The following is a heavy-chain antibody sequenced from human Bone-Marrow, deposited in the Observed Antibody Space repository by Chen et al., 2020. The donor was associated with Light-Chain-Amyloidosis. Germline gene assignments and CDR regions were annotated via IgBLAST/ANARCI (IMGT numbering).Heavy chain of an antibody. CDR1: GFTFDDYA. Sequence: EEHLVESGGGLVQPGRSLRLSCEASGFTFDDYAMPWVRQAPGKGLEWVSGISWNSGVKGYVESVGGRFTISRDGVKNSLYLQMNSLRPEDTALYYCAKDKGGSMGFGMDVWGQGTTVIVSS. V-gene: IGHV3-9*01. J-gene: IGHJ6*02. CDR2: ISWNSGVK. D-gene: IGHD3-10*01. CDR3: AKDKGGSMGFGMDV.